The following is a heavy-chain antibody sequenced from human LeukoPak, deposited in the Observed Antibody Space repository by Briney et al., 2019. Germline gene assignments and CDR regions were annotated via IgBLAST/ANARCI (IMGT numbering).Heavy chain of an antibody. CDR1: GYSISSGYY. Sequence: PSETLSLTCTVSGYSISSGYYWGWIRQPPGKGLEWIGSIYHSGSTYYNPSLKSRVTISVDTSKNQFSLKLSSVTAADTAVYYCARSPGDYYDSSAYYYVAWFDPWGQGSLVTVPS. D-gene: IGHD3-22*01. J-gene: IGHJ5*02. V-gene: IGHV4-38-2*02. CDR3: ARSPGDYYDSSAYYYVAWFDP. CDR2: IYHSGST.